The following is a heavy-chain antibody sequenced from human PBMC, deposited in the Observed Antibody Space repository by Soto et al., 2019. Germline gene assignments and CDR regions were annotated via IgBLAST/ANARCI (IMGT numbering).Heavy chain of an antibody. CDR2: IYYSGST. CDR1: GGSISSSGYY. D-gene: IGHD6-13*01. V-gene: IGHV4-39*01. J-gene: IGHJ4*02. CDR3: ARHATHSSSCVDY. Sequence: QLQLQESGPGLVKPSETLSLTCTVSGGSISSSGYYWGWIRQPPGKGLEWIGSIYYSGSTYYNPSLKSRVTISVDTSKNQFSLKLSSVTAADTAVYYCARHATHSSSCVDYRGQGTLVTVSS.